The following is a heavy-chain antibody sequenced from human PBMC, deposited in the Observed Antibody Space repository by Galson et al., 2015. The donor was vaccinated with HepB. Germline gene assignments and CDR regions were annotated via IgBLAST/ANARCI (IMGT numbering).Heavy chain of an antibody. CDR2: ISWNSGSI. D-gene: IGHD2/OR15-2a*01. CDR1: GFTFDDYA. CDR3: AKDIALRSYYYYGMDV. V-gene: IGHV3-9*01. J-gene: IGHJ6*02. Sequence: SLRLSCAASGFTFDDYAMHWVRQAPGKGLEWVSGISWNSGSIGYADSVKGRFTISRDNAKNSLYLQMNSLRAEDTALYYCAKDIALRSYYYYGMDVWGQGTTVTVSS.